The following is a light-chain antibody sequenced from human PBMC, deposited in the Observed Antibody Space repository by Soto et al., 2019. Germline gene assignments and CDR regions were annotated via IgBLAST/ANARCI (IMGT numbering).Light chain of an antibody. Sequence: QSALTQPASVSGSPGQSITISCTGTSSDVGGYNYVSWYQQHPGKAPKLMIYEVSNRPSGVSNRFSVSKSGTTASLTISGLQAEDEADYYCSSYTSSSTLVVFGGGTKLTVL. CDR2: EVS. J-gene: IGLJ2*01. V-gene: IGLV2-14*01. CDR3: SSYTSSSTLVV. CDR1: SSDVGGYNY.